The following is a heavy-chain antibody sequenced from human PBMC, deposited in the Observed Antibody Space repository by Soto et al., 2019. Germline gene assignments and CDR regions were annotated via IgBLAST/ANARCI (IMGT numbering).Heavy chain of an antibody. Sequence: SETLSLTCTVSGGSISSYYWSWIRQPPGKGLEWIGYIYYSGSTNYNPSLKSRVTISVDTSKSQFSLKLSSVTAADTAVYYCAGARFLYYYMDVWGKGTTVTVSS. D-gene: IGHD3-16*01. V-gene: IGHV4-59*01. CDR1: GGSISSYY. CDR3: AGARFLYYYMDV. CDR2: IYYSGST. J-gene: IGHJ6*03.